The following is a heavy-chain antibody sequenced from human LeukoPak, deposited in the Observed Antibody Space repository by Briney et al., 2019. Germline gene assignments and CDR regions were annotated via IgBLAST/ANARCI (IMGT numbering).Heavy chain of an antibody. CDR1: GGSISSYY. CDR3: ARDQGIAVAGDWYFDL. V-gene: IGHV4-4*07. J-gene: IGHJ2*01. Sequence: SETLSLTCTVSGGSISSYYWSWIRQPAGKGLDWIGRIYTSGSSNYNPSLKSRVTMSVDTSKNQFSLKLSSVTAADTAVYYCARDQGIAVAGDWYFDLWGRGTLVTVSS. CDR2: IYTSGSS. D-gene: IGHD6-19*01.